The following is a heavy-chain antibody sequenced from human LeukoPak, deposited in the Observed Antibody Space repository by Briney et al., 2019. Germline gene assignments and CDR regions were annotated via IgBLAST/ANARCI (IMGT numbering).Heavy chain of an antibody. V-gene: IGHV1-8*01. CDR3: ARDPTTYYYDSSGYNAFDI. D-gene: IGHD3-22*01. CDR1: GYTFTSYD. J-gene: IGHJ3*02. CDR2: MNPNSGNT. Sequence: ASVKVSCKASGYTFTSYDINWVRQATGQGLEWMGWMNPNSGNTGYAQKFQGRVTMTRNTSISTAYMEPSSLRSEDTAVYYCARDPTTYYYDSSGYNAFDIWGQGTMVTVSS.